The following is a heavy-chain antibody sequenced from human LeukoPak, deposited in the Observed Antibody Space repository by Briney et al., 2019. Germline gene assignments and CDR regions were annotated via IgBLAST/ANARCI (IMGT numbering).Heavy chain of an antibody. V-gene: IGHV3-64D*06. D-gene: IGHD6-19*01. CDR3: VKDRGSSGWSPFAY. CDR2: ISTAGRST. CDR1: GFIFGVST. J-gene: IGHJ4*02. Sequence: SGGSLRLSCAASGFIFGVSTMHWVRQAPGKGLEFVSSISTAGRSTYYADSAKGRFAISRDDFNSTVYLHMSSLRHEDTAMYYCVKDRGSSGWSPFAYWGQGTLVTVSS.